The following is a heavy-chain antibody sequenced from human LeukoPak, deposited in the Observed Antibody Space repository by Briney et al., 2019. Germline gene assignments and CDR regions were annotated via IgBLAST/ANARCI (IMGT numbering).Heavy chain of an antibody. V-gene: IGHV3-33*08. CDR1: GFTFSNAW. CDR3: AGGGEQLVQAFDI. Sequence: PGGSLRPSCAASGFTFSNAWMSWVRQAPGKGLEWVAVIWYDGSNKYYADSVKGRFTISRDNSKNTLYLQMNSLRAEDTAVYYCAGGGEQLVQAFDIWGQGTMVTVSS. CDR2: IWYDGSNK. D-gene: IGHD6-13*01. J-gene: IGHJ3*02.